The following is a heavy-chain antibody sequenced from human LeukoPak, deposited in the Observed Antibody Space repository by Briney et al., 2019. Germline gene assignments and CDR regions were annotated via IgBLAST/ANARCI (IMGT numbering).Heavy chain of an antibody. D-gene: IGHD3-9*01. V-gene: IGHV1-2*02. CDR1: GYTFTGYY. Sequence: GASVKVSCKASGYTFTGYYMHWVRQAPGQGLEWMGWINPNSGGTNYAQKFQGRVTMTRDTSISTAYMELSRLRSDDTAVYYCARVPGRNVLRYLGASSNWFDPWGQGTLVTVSS. CDR2: INPNSGGT. CDR3: ARVPGRNVLRYLGASSNWFDP. J-gene: IGHJ5*02.